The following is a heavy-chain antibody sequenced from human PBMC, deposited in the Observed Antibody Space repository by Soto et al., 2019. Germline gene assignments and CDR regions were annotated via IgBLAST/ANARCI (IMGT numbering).Heavy chain of an antibody. CDR1: GFTFSIYS. D-gene: IGHD3-9*01. Sequence: DVQLVESGGGLMQPGESLRLSCAASGFTFSIYSMNWVRQAPGKGLEWVSLISGSGGSTHYADSVEGRFTISRDNSKNTLYLEMDSLRAEDTAVYYCAKVVKYDVLTGYYKGPDYYGMDVWGQGTTVTVSS. J-gene: IGHJ6*02. CDR2: ISGSGGST. CDR3: AKVVKYDVLTGYYKGPDYYGMDV. V-gene: IGHV3-23*04.